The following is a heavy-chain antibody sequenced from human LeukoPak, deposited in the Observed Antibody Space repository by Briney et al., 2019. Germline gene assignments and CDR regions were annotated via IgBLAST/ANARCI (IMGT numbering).Heavy chain of an antibody. CDR1: GYSISSGYY. J-gene: IGHJ3*01. CDR2: IYHSGST. D-gene: IGHD3-22*01. V-gene: IGHV4-38-2*02. CDR3: ARDRYYYDSSGYDPLPFDV. Sequence: SETLSLTCTVSGYSISSGYYWGWIRQPPGKGLEWIGSIYHSGSTYYNPSLKSRVTISVDTSKNQFSLKLSSVTAADTAVYYCARDRYYYDSSGYDPLPFDVWGQGTMVTVSS.